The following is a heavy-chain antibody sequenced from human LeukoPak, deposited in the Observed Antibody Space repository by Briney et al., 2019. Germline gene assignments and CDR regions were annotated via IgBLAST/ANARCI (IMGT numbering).Heavy chain of an antibody. CDR1: GFTFSSYG. CDR2: ISYDRRNK. V-gene: IGHV3-30*18. D-gene: IGHD5-12*01. CDR3: AKDRGYSHGFEY. Sequence: GGSLRLSCAASGFTFSSYGMHWVRQAPGKGLEWVAAISYDRRNKEYVDSVKGRFTISRDNSKNTLYLQMNSLRAEDTAVYYCAKDRGYSHGFEYWGQGTLVTVSS. J-gene: IGHJ4*02.